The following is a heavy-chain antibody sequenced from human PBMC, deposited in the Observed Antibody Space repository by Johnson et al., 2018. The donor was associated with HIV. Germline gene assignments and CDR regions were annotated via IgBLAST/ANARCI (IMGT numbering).Heavy chain of an antibody. D-gene: IGHD3-3*01. CDR2: ISYDGRNK. V-gene: IGHV3-30-3*01. J-gene: IGHJ3*02. CDR1: GFTFSSYA. CDR3: TTVITIVGVVTSYAFDI. Sequence: QVQLVESGGGVVQPGRSLRLSCAASGFTFSSYAMHWVRQAPGKGLEWVPVISYDGRNKYYADSVTGRFTISRDNSKNTLYLQMNSLKTEDTAVYYGTTVITIVGVVTSYAFDIWGQGTMVTVSS.